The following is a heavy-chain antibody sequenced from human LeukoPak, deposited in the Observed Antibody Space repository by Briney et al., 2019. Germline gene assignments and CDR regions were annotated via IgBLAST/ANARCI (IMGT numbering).Heavy chain of an antibody. D-gene: IGHD2-15*01. Sequence: PSETLSLTCTVSGGFLVGYYWNWIRLTPGKGLEWIGYIFDRGTSNYNPSLSSRVTISRDTSKSQFSLRLTSVTAADTAVYFCARHSLDSGGSITNFDHWGRRFVVPVSS. V-gene: IGHV4-59*08. CDR1: GGFLVGYY. J-gene: IGHJ4*02. CDR2: IFDRGTS. CDR3: ARHSLDSGGSITNFDH.